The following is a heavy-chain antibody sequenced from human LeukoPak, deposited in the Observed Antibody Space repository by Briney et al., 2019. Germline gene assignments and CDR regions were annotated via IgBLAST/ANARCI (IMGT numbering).Heavy chain of an antibody. CDR1: GGTFSSYA. V-gene: IGHV1-69*06. CDR2: IIPIFGTA. CDR3: VKRAPPHSDSDYFDY. Sequence: GSSVKVSCKASGGTFSSYAISWVRQAPGQGLECMGGIIPIFGTANYAQKFQGRVTITADKSTSTAYMELSSLRDEDTAVYYCVKRAPPHSDSDYFDYWGQGTLVTVSS. D-gene: IGHD1-26*01. J-gene: IGHJ4*02.